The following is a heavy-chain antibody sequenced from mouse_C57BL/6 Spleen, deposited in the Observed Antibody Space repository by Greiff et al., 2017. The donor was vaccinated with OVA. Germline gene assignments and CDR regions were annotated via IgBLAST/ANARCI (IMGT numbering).Heavy chain of an antibody. CDR2: INPSTGGT. Sequence: EVQLQQSGPELVKPGASVKISCKASGYSFTGYYMNWVKQSPEKSLEWIGEINPSTGGTTYNKKFKAKATLTVDKSSSTAYMQLKSLTSEDSAVYYCASSDSSGYVGFAYWGQGTLVTVSA. J-gene: IGHJ3*01. CDR3: ASSDSSGYVGFAY. CDR1: GYSFTGYY. D-gene: IGHD3-2*02. V-gene: IGHV1-42*01.